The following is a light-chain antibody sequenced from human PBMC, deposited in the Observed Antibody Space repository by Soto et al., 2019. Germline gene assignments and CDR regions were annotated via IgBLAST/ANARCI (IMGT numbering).Light chain of an antibody. CDR1: QSVGTY. Sequence: EIVLTQSAGTLSLSPGERGTLSCRASQSVGTYLAWYQQKPGQAPRLLIYGASSRATGIPDRFSGSGSGTDFTLTISRLEPEDFAVYYCQQYVSTPLTFGGGTKVDI. V-gene: IGKV3-20*01. J-gene: IGKJ4*01. CDR3: QQYVSTPLT. CDR2: GAS.